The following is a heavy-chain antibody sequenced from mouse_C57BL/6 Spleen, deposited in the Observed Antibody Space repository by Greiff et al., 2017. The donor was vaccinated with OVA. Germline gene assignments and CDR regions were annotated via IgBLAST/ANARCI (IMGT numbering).Heavy chain of an antibody. D-gene: IGHD3-1*01. CDR3: ARSGDYAMDY. CDR1: GYTFTSYG. J-gene: IGHJ4*01. CDR2: IYPRSGNT. Sequence: QVQLQQSGAELARPGASVKLSCKASGYTFTSYGISWVKQRTGKGLEWIGDIYPRSGNTYYNEKLKGKATLTADKSSSTAYMELRSLTSEDSAVYFCARSGDYAMDYWGQGTSVTVSS. V-gene: IGHV1-81*01.